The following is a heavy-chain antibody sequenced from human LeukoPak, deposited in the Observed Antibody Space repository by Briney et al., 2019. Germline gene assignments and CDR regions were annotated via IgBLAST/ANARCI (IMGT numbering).Heavy chain of an antibody. Sequence: GGSPRLSCAASGFTFSSYAMSWVRQAPGKGLEWVSAISGSGGSTYYADSVKGRFTISRDNSKNTLYLQMNSLRAEDTAVYYCARDPTYYYDSSGDLDYWGQGTLVTVSS. CDR3: ARDPTYYYDSSGDLDY. J-gene: IGHJ4*02. V-gene: IGHV3-23*01. D-gene: IGHD3-22*01. CDR1: GFTFSSYA. CDR2: ISGSGGST.